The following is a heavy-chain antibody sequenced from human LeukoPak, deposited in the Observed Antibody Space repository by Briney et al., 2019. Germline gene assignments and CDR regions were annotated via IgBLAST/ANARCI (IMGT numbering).Heavy chain of an antibody. Sequence: GGSLRLSCAASGFTFSNAWMNWVRQAPGKGLEWVGRIKSKTDSGTTDYAAPVKGRFTISRDDSKNTLYLQMNSLKTEDTAVYYCTTDRKYYYDSSGSYYFDYWGQGTLVTVSS. CDR1: GFTFSNAW. J-gene: IGHJ4*02. D-gene: IGHD3-22*01. V-gene: IGHV3-15*07. CDR2: IKSKTDSGTT. CDR3: TTDRKYYYDSSGSYYFDY.